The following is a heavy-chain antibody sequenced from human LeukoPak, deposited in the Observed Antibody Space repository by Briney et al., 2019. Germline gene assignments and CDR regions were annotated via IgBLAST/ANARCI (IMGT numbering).Heavy chain of an antibody. V-gene: IGHV3-53*01. CDR1: GFTVSSNY. J-gene: IGHJ3*02. CDR3: AIARVRYYAFDI. Sequence: GGSLRLSCAASGFTVSSNYMNWVRQAPGKGLEWVSVIYSGGSTYYADSVKGRFTISRDNSKNTLYLQMNSLRAEDTAVYYCAIARVRYYAFDIWGQGTMVTVSS. CDR2: IYSGGST. D-gene: IGHD3-9*01.